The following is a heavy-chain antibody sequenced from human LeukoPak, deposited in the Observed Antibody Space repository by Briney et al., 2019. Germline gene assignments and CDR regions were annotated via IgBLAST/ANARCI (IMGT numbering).Heavy chain of an antibody. Sequence: SETLSLTCAVYGGSFSGYYWSWLRQPPGKGLGWIGEINHSGSTNYNPSLKSRVTISVDTSKNQFSLKLSSVTAADTAVYYCARVVVMDWFDPWGQGTLVTVSS. D-gene: IGHD3-22*01. CDR3: ARVVVMDWFDP. CDR2: INHSGST. CDR1: GGSFSGYY. V-gene: IGHV4-34*01. J-gene: IGHJ5*02.